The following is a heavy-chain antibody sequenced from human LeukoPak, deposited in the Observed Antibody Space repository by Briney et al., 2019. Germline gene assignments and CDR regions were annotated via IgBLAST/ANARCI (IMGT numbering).Heavy chain of an antibody. CDR3: TRVFREWELVFDY. D-gene: IGHD1-26*01. V-gene: IGHV3-49*03. CDR2: IRSKAYGGTT. Sequence: GGSLRLSCTASGFTFGDYAMSWFRQAPGKGLEWVGFIRSKAYGGTTEYAASVKGRFTISRDDSKSIAYLQMNSLKTEDTAVYYCTRVFREWELVFDYWGQGTLVTVSS. CDR1: GFTFGDYA. J-gene: IGHJ4*02.